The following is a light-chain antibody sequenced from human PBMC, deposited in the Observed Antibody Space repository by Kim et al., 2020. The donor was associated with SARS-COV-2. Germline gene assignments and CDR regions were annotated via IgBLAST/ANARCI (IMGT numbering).Light chain of an antibody. CDR3: QQSYITPFT. CDR2: AAS. Sequence: DIQLTQSPSSLSASVGDRVTITCRTTQSISSHLNWYQQKPGRAPKLLIAAASTLQGGVPSRFSGSGSETDFTLTISSLQPEDFATYFCQQSYITPFTFGPGTKVDIK. V-gene: IGKV1-39*01. CDR1: QSISSH. J-gene: IGKJ3*01.